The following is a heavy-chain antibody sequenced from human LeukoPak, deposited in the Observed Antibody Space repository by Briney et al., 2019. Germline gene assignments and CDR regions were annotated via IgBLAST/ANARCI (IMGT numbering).Heavy chain of an antibody. J-gene: IGHJ4*02. D-gene: IGHD1-26*01. V-gene: IGHV3-21*01. CDR2: ISSSSSYI. CDR1: GFTFSSYS. CDR3: ARGPGEWELFDY. Sequence: GGSLRLSCAASGFTFSSYSMNWVRQAPGKGLEWVSSISSSSSYIYYADSVKGRFTISRDNAKNSLYLQMNSLRAEDTAVYYCARGPGEWELFDYWGQGTLVTVSS.